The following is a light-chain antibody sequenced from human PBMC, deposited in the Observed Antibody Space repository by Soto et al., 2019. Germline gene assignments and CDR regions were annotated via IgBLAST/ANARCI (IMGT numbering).Light chain of an antibody. CDR2: SAS. CDR3: QQYSASPRT. J-gene: IGKJ4*01. V-gene: IGKV3-20*01. CDR1: QTVSGNY. Sequence: EIELAHSTCTLCWSPGEMGTLSCRASQTVSGNYLAWYHQKPGQAPRLLIHSASTRAPGIPDRFSGSGTGTDFTLTISRLEPEDFAVYYCQQYSASPRTFGRGTKVDIK.